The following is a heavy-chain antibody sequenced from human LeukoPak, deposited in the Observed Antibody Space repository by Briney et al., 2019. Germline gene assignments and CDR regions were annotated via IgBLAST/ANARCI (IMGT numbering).Heavy chain of an antibody. D-gene: IGHD3-3*01. J-gene: IGHJ4*02. CDR2: VSGSSDNT. CDR1: GFTFSSYA. CDR3: ARGGVYYDFWSGYCDY. Sequence: GGSLRLSCAASGFTFSSYAMSWVRQAPGKGLEWVSTVSGSSDNTYYADSVKGRFNISRDNSKNTLYLQMNSLRAEDTAVYYCARGGVYYDFWSGYCDYWGQGTLVTVSS. V-gene: IGHV3-23*01.